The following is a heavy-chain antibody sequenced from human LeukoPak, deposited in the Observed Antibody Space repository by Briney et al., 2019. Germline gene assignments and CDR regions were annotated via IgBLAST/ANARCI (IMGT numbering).Heavy chain of an antibody. Sequence: GGSLRLSCAASGFTFSSYAMTWVRQAPGKGLEWVSAISGSGGRTHYADSVKGRFTISRDNSKNTLYLQMNSLRAEDTAVYYCARGAKGLLLDYWGQGTLVTVSS. CDR3: ARGAKGLLLDY. CDR2: ISGSGGRT. V-gene: IGHV3-23*01. CDR1: GFTFSSYA. J-gene: IGHJ4*02. D-gene: IGHD3-22*01.